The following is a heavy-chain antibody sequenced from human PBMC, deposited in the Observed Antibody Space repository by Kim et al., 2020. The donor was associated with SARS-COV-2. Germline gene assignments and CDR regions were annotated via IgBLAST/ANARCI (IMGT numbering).Heavy chain of an antibody. CDR3: ARSRGTVVTPYYYYGMDV. V-gene: IGHV1-69*13. CDR1: GGTFSSYA. CDR2: IIPIFGTA. D-gene: IGHD2-21*02. Sequence: ASVKVSCKASGGTFSSYAISWVRQAPGQGLEWMGGIIPIFGTANYAQKFQGRVTITADESTSTAYMELSSLRSEDTAVYYCARSRGTVVTPYYYYGMDVWGQGTTVTVSS. J-gene: IGHJ6*02.